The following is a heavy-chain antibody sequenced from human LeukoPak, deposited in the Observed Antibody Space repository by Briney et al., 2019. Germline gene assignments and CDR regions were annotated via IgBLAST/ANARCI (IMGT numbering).Heavy chain of an antibody. Sequence: SETLSLTCAVYGGSFSGYYWSWIRQPPGEGLEWIGEINHSGSTNYNPSLKSRVTISVDTSKNQFSLKLSSVTAADTAVYYCASRKVVVVTALNWFDPWGQGTLVTVSS. CDR1: GGSFSGYY. CDR3: ASRKVVVVTALNWFDP. J-gene: IGHJ5*02. D-gene: IGHD2-21*02. V-gene: IGHV4-34*01. CDR2: INHSGST.